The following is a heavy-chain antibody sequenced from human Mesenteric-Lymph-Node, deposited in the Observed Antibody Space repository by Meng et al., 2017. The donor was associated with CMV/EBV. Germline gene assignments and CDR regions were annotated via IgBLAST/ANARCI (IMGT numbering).Heavy chain of an antibody. J-gene: IGHJ6*02. CDR2: ISSSSSSYI. CDR1: GFTFSSYS. CDR3: ARDLSVTTYYYYGMDV. Sequence: GESLKISCAASGFTFSSYSMNWVRQAPGKGLEWVSSISSSSSSYIYYADSVKGRFTISRDNAKNSLYLQMNSLRAEDTAVYYCARDLSVTTYYYYGMDVWGQGTTVTVSS. V-gene: IGHV3-21*01. D-gene: IGHD4-17*01.